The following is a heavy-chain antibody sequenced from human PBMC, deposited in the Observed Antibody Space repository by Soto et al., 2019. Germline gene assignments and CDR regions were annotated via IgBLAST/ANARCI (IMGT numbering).Heavy chain of an antibody. J-gene: IGHJ6*02. CDR1: GYSFTSQW. Sequence: GESLKISCKGSGYSFTSQWIDWVRQMPGKGLEWMGIIYPGDSDTRYSPSFQGQVTISADKSISTAYLQWSSLKASDTAMYYCARHRPAAAAFMDVWGQGTTVTVSS. CDR3: ARHRPAAAAFMDV. V-gene: IGHV5-51*01. D-gene: IGHD6-13*01. CDR2: IYPGDSDT.